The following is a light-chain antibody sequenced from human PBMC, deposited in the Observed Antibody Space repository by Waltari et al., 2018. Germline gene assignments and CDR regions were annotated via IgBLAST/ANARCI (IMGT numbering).Light chain of an antibody. J-gene: IGLJ2*01. CDR1: NIGSKS. CDR3: QVWDSSSDHLVV. V-gene: IGLV3-21*04. Sequence: SSVLTQPPSVSVAPGKTARITWGGNNIGSKSVHWYQQKPGQAPLLIIYYNSDRPSGIPERFSGSNSGNTATLTISRVEAGDEADYYCQVWDSSSDHLVVFGGGTKLTVL. CDR2: YNS.